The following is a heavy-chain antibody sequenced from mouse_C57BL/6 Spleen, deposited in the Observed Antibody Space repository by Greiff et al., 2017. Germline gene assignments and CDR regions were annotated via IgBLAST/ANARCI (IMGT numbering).Heavy chain of an antibody. V-gene: IGHV10-1*01. Sequence: DVQLVESGGGLVQPKGSLKLSCAASGFSFNTYAMNWVRQAPGKGLEWVARIRSKSNNYATYYADSVKDRFTISRDDSESMLYLQMNNLKTEDTAMYYCVRHGYYGYYFDYWGQGTTLTVSS. D-gene: IGHD2-3*01. CDR3: VRHGYYGYYFDY. CDR1: GFSFNTYA. CDR2: IRSKSNNYAT. J-gene: IGHJ2*01.